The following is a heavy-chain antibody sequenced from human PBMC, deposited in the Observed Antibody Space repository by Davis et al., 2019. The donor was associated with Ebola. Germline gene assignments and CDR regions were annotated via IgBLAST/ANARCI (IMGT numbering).Heavy chain of an antibody. CDR1: GFTFRTYA. V-gene: IGHV3-23*01. CDR3: AKDGPTYDSSGYYGSFDY. D-gene: IGHD3-22*01. CDR2: VSGSGTTT. Sequence: GGSLRLSCAASGFTFRTYAMNWVRQAPGKGLEWVSAVSGSGTTTSYADSVKGRFTISRDNSKNTLYLQMNSLRAEDTAVYYCAKDGPTYDSSGYYGSFDYWGQGTLVTVSS. J-gene: IGHJ4*02.